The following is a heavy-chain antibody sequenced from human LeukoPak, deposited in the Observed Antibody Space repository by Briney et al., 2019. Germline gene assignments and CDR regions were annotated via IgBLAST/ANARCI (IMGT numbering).Heavy chain of an antibody. D-gene: IGHD4/OR15-4a*01. CDR3: ARVGAPGAESESFDY. CDR1: GFTFDDYG. CDR2: INWNGGST. V-gene: IGHV3-20*01. Sequence: PGGSLRLSCAASGFTFDDYGMSWVRQAPGKGLEWVSGINWNGGSTGYADSVKGRFTISRDNAKNSLYLQMDSLRAEDTALYHCARVGAPGAESESFDYWGQGTLVTVSS. J-gene: IGHJ4*02.